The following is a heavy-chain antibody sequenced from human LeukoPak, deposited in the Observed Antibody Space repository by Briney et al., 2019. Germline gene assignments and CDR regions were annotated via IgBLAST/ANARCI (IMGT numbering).Heavy chain of an antibody. Sequence: SETLSLTCAVYGGSFSGYYWSWIRQPPGKGLEWIGEINHSGSTNYNPSLKSRVTISVDTSKNQFSLKLSSVTAADTAVYYCARDRYYGSGSYYNHDFDYWGQGTLVTVSS. CDR1: GGSFSGYY. CDR3: ARDRYYGSGSYYNHDFDY. V-gene: IGHV4-34*01. J-gene: IGHJ4*02. D-gene: IGHD3-10*01. CDR2: INHSGST.